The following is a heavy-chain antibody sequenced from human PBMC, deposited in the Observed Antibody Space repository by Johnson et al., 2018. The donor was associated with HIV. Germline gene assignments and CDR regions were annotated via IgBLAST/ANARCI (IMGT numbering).Heavy chain of an antibody. J-gene: IGHJ3*02. V-gene: IGHV3-66*01. CDR2: IYSGGST. D-gene: IGHD5-18*01. CDR1: GFTVSSNY. CDR3: EGRIQLWVYDALDI. Sequence: EVQLVESGGGLVQPGGSLRLSCAASGFTVSSNYMSWVRQAPGMGLEWVSIIYSGGSTYYADSVKGRFTISIDNYKNTLYIQMNRRRAEDTGVYYCEGRIQLWVYDALDIWGQGTMVTVSS.